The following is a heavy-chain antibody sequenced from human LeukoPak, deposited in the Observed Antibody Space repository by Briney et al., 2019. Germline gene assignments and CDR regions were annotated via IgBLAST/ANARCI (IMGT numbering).Heavy chain of an antibody. V-gene: IGHV1-2*02. Sequence: GASVKVSCKASGYSFTDYFMHWVRQAPGQGLEWMGWINPNSGVTNYAQKFQGRVTMTRDTSISTAYMELTRLTPDDTAVYYCTRDRDGAQRGHWGQGTRVTVSS. CDR1: GYSFTDYF. D-gene: IGHD4-17*01. J-gene: IGHJ4*02. CDR2: INPNSGVT. CDR3: TRDRDGAQRGH.